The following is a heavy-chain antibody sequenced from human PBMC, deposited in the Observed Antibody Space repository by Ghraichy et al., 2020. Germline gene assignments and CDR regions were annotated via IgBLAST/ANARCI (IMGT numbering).Heavy chain of an antibody. Sequence: SETLSLTCTVSGGSISSYYWSWIRQPAGKGLEWIGRIYTSGSTNYNPSLKSRVTMSVDTSKNQFSLKLSSVTAADTAVYYCARASSYYDSSGYYWNWYFDLWGRGTLVTVSS. CDR3: ARASSYYDSSGYYWNWYFDL. D-gene: IGHD3-22*01. J-gene: IGHJ2*01. CDR1: GGSISSYY. V-gene: IGHV4-4*07. CDR2: IYTSGST.